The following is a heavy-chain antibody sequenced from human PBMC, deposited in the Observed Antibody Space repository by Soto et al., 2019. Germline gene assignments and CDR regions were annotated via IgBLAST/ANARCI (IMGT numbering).Heavy chain of an antibody. Sequence: SETLSLTCAVYGGSFSGYYWSWIRQPPGKGLEWIGEINHSGSTNYNPSLKSRVTISVDTSKNQFSLKLSSVTAADTAVYYCARGLRMNVGATDYWGQGTLVTVSS. CDR2: INHSGST. CDR3: ARGLRMNVGATDY. V-gene: IGHV4-34*01. D-gene: IGHD1-26*01. J-gene: IGHJ4*02. CDR1: GGSFSGYY.